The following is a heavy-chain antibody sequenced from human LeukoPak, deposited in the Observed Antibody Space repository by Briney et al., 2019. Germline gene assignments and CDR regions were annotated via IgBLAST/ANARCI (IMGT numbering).Heavy chain of an antibody. V-gene: IGHV3-30-3*01. Sequence: GGSLRLSCAASGFTVSSNYMSWVRQAPGKGLEWVAVISYDGSNKYYADSVKGRFTISRDNSKNTLYLQMNSLRAEDTAVYYCARGSGSSYLDIWGQGTMVTVSS. J-gene: IGHJ3*02. CDR2: ISYDGSNK. D-gene: IGHD1-26*01. CDR1: GFTVSSNY. CDR3: ARGSGSSYLDI.